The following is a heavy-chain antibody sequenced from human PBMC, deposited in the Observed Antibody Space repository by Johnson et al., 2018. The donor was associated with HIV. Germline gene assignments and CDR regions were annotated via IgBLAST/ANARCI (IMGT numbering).Heavy chain of an antibody. CDR3: ATLWFGEVSVYDAFDV. V-gene: IGHV3-30*04. CDR1: GFAFSSYA. D-gene: IGHD3-10*01. Sequence: QEKLVESGGGVVQPGTSLRLSCTASGFAFSSYALHWVRQAPGKGLEWVAVISYAGRDAYYADSVKGRFTSSRDNSKNTLYLQMNSLRPEDSAVYYCATLWFGEVSVYDAFDVWGQGTMVTVSS. CDR2: ISYAGRDA. J-gene: IGHJ3*01.